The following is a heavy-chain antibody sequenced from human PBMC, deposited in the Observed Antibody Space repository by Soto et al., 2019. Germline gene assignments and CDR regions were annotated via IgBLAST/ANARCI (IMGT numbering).Heavy chain of an antibody. Sequence: GGSLRLSCAASGFTFSSYAMHWVRQAPGKGLEWVAVISYDGSNKYYADSVKGRFTISRDNSKNTLYLQMNSLRAEDTAVYYCARERFRFLDMKPIDYWGQGTLVTVSS. J-gene: IGHJ4*02. CDR1: GFTFSSYA. V-gene: IGHV3-30-3*01. D-gene: IGHD3-3*01. CDR3: ARERFRFLDMKPIDY. CDR2: ISYDGSNK.